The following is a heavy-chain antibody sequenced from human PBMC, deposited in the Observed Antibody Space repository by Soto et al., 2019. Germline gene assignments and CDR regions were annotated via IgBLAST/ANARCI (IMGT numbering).Heavy chain of an antibody. CDR3: ARSIAVAVDY. CDR2: ISSSGDTT. J-gene: IGHJ4*02. CDR1: GFTFSTYD. V-gene: IGHV3-23*01. D-gene: IGHD6-19*01. Sequence: GGSLRLSCAASGFTFSTYDMSWVRQAPGKGLEWVSIISSSGDTTLYADSVKGRFTISRDNSENTLYLQMNSLRADDTAVYYCARSIAVAVDYWGQGTLVTVSS.